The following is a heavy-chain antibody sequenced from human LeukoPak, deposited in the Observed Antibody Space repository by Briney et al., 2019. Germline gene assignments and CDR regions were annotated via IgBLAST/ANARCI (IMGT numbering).Heavy chain of an antibody. CDR2: IYYSGST. D-gene: IGHD1-26*01. J-gene: IGHJ6*02. V-gene: IGHV4-59*08. CDR1: GGSISSYY. CDR3: ARYSGSYHGYYGMDV. Sequence: PSETLSLTCTVSGGSISSYYWSWIRQPPGKGLEWIGYIYYSGSTNYNPSLKSRVTISVDTSKNQFSLKLSSVTAADTAVYYCARYSGSYHGYYGMDVWGQGTTVTVSS.